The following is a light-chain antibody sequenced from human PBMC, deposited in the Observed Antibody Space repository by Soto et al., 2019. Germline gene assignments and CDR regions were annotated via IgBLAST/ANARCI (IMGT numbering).Light chain of an antibody. J-gene: IGLJ2*01. V-gene: IGLV2-14*01. CDR2: EVS. CDR1: SSDVGGYNY. CDR3: RSYTSSSTVV. Sequence: QSALTQPASVSGSRGQSITISCTGTSSDVGGYNYVSGCQQHPGKAPKLMIYEVSNRPSGVSNRFSGSKSGNTASLTISGLQAEDEADYYCRSYTSSSTVVFGGGTKLTVL.